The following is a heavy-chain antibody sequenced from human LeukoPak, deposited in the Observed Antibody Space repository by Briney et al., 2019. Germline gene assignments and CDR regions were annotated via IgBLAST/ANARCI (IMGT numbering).Heavy chain of an antibody. V-gene: IGHV3-21*01. CDR3: TRVGYIDEGIDY. J-gene: IGHJ4*02. CDR2: ISSSSSYI. CDR1: GFIFSSYS. D-gene: IGHD5-24*01. Sequence: PGGSLRLSCAASGFIFSSYSMNWVRQAPGKGLEWVSSISSSSSYIYYADSVKGRFTISRDNAKNSLYLQMNSLRAEDTAIYYCTRVGYIDEGIDYWGQGTLVTVSS.